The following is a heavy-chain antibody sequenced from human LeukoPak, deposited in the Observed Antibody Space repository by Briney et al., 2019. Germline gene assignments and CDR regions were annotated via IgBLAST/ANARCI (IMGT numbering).Heavy chain of an antibody. V-gene: IGHV3-7*01. CDR3: ARDVGSSGWYPAPYYYYYYMDV. Sequence: PGGSLRLSCAASGFTFSSYWMSWVRQAPGKGLEWVANIKQDGSEKYYVDSVKGRFTISRDNAKNSLYLQMNSLRAEDTAVYYCARDVGSSGWYPAPYYYYYYMDVWGKGTTVTVSS. D-gene: IGHD6-19*01. CDR1: GFTFSSYW. CDR2: IKQDGSEK. J-gene: IGHJ6*03.